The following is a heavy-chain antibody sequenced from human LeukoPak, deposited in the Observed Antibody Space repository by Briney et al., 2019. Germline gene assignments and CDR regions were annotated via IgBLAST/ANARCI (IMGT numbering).Heavy chain of an antibody. CDR3: AMGIAAAGTAY. Sequence: PSETLSLTCTVSGGSISSYYYSWVRQPPGKGLEWIGYVYYSGATNYNPSLKSRVTISIDTSKNQFSLNLSSVTAADTAVYYCAMGIAAAGTAYWGQGTLVTVSS. D-gene: IGHD6-13*01. J-gene: IGHJ4*02. CDR2: VYYSGAT. CDR1: GGSISSYY. V-gene: IGHV4-59*01.